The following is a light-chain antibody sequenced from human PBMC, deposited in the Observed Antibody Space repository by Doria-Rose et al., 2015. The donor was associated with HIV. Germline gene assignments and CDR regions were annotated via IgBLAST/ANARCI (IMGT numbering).Light chain of an antibody. V-gene: IGKV1-39*01. Sequence: IQPPSSLSASIGDRVTITCRASQTVSTYLNWFQQEPGKAPKLLIYAASSLQSGVPSRFSGSGSGTDFTLTISGLQPGDFATYHCQQTYSSPPWTFGQGTKVEMK. CDR1: QTVSTY. CDR2: AAS. CDR3: QQTYSSPPWT. J-gene: IGKJ1*01.